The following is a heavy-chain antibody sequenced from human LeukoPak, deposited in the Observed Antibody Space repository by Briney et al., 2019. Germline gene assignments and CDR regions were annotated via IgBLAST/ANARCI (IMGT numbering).Heavy chain of an antibody. CDR1: GGSISSHY. CDR3: ARLLGP. CDR2: IYYSGST. Sequence: SETLSLTCTVSGGSISSHYWSWIRQPPGKGLEWIGYIYYSGSTNYNPSLKSRVTISVDTSKNQFSLKLSSVTAADTAVYYCARLLGPWGQGTLLTVSS. V-gene: IGHV4-59*11. J-gene: IGHJ5*02. D-gene: IGHD1-26*01.